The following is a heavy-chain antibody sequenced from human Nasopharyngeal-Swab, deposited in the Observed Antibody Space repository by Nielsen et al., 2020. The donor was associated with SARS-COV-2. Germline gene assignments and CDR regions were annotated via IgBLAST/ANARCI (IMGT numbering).Heavy chain of an antibody. CDR2: IKQDGSEK. Sequence: GESLKISCAASGFTFSSYWMSWVRQAPGKGLEWVVNIKQDGSEKYYVDSVKGRFTISRDNAKNSLYLQMNSLRAEDTAVYYCARAGLSSWHFDYWGQGTLVTVSS. CDR3: ARAGLSSWHFDY. CDR1: GFTFSSYW. J-gene: IGHJ4*02. D-gene: IGHD6-13*01. V-gene: IGHV3-7*01.